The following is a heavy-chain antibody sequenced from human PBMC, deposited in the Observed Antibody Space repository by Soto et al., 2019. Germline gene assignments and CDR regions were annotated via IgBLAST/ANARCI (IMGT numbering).Heavy chain of an antibody. Sequence: EVQLMESGGGLVQPGGSLRLSCAASGFFVNNIFMTWVRQAPGKGLEWLSTISSDDNTYYADSVKGRFTISRDSSKNTLYLQMNSLRAEDTAVYPCARDILGGSYDFSHGGQGTLVTVSS. D-gene: IGHD3-3*01. CDR2: ISSDDNT. CDR1: GFFVNNIF. J-gene: IGHJ1*01. V-gene: IGHV3-66*01. CDR3: ARDILGGSYDFSH.